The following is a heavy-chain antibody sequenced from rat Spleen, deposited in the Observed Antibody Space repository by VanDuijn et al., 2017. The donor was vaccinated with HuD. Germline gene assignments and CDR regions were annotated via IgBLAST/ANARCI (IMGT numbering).Heavy chain of an antibody. CDR2: ISYDGSST. CDR3: ARHLPGYPPYYYVMDA. D-gene: IGHD1-4*01. J-gene: IGHJ4*01. Sequence: EVQLVESGGGLVQPGRSLKLSCAASGFTFSNYGMAWVRQAPTKGLEWVATISYDGSSTYYRDSVKGRFTISRDNAKSTLYLQMNSLRSEDTATYYCARHLPGYPPYYYVMDAWGQGASVTVSS. V-gene: IGHV5-29*01. CDR1: GFTFSNYG.